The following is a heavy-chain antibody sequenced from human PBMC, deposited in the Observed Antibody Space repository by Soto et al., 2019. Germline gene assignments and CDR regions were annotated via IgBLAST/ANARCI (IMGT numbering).Heavy chain of an antibody. CDR2: ISGSGGST. J-gene: IGHJ4*02. V-gene: IGHV3-23*01. D-gene: IGHD5-18*01. CDR3: AKSPPNMKMKGYLPVPDY. CDR1: GFTFSSYA. Sequence: GGSLRLSCAASGFTFSSYAMSWVRQAPGKGLEWVSAISGSGGSTYYADSVKGRFTISRDNSKNTLYLQMNSLRAEDTAVYYCAKSPPNMKMKGYLPVPDYWGQGTLVTVSS.